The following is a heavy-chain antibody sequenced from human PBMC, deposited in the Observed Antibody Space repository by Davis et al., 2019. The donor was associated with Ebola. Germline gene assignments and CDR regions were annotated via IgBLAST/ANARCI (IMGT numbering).Heavy chain of an antibody. Sequence: ASVKVSCKASGYTFTGYYMHWVRQAPGQGLEWMGWINPNSGGTNYAQKFQGRVTMTRDTSISPAYMELSRLRSDDTAVYYGARVERSTRGGGFYPWGQGTLVTVSS. J-gene: IGHJ5*02. CDR1: GYTFTGYY. CDR2: INPNSGGT. D-gene: IGHD2-2*01. V-gene: IGHV1-2*02. CDR3: ARVERSTRGGGFYP.